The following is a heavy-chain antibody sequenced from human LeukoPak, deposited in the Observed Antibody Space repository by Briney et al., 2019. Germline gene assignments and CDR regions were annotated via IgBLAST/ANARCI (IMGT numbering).Heavy chain of an antibody. CDR2: IYYSGST. D-gene: IGHD3-16*02. CDR3: ARIMITFGGVIVIPEYFQH. J-gene: IGHJ1*01. CDR1: GGSISSSSYY. V-gene: IGHV4-39*01. Sequence: SETLSLTCTVSGGSISSSSYYWGWIRQPPGKGLEWIGSIYYSGSTYYNPSRKSRVTIFVDTSKNEFSLQLSSVTAADTAVYYCARIMITFGGVIVIPEYFQHWGQGTLVTVSS.